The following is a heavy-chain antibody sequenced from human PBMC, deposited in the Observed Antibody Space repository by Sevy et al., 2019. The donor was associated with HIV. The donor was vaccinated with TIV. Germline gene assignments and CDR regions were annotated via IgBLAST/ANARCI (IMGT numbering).Heavy chain of an antibody. D-gene: IGHD6-19*01. J-gene: IGHJ4*02. CDR2: INTNTGNP. CDR1: GYTFTTYA. Sequence: ASVKVSCKASGYTFTTYAMSWVRQAPGQGLEWLGWINTNTGNPTYAQGFTGRFVFSLDTSVSTAYLQISSLKAEDTAVYYCARDHEGSSGWYVHFVYWGQGTLVTVSS. CDR3: ARDHEGSSGWYVHFVY. V-gene: IGHV7-4-1*02.